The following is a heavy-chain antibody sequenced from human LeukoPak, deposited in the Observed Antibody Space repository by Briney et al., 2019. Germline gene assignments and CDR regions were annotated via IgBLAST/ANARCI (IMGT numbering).Heavy chain of an antibody. CDR1: GFTFSGYG. J-gene: IGHJ3*02. CDR2: LRYDGSNT. D-gene: IGHD5-24*01. V-gene: IGHV3-30*02. Sequence: GGFLRLSCAASGFTFSGYGMHWVRQAPGKGLEWVAFLRYDGSNTYYADSVKGRFTISRDNSKNTLYLQMNSLRAEDTAVYYCAKDSGVGMATTFSILDIWGQGTMVTVSS. CDR3: AKDSGVGMATTFSILDI.